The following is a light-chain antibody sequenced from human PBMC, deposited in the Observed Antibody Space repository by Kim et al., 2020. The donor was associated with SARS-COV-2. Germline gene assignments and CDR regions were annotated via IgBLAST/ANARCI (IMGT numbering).Light chain of an antibody. CDR2: GKN. V-gene: IGLV3-19*01. CDR1: SLRSYY. Sequence: SSEPTQDPAVSVALGQTVRITCQGDSLRSYYATWYQQKPGQAPILVIYGKNNRPSGIPDRFSGSSSGNTASLTITGTQAGDEADYYCNSRDSNDNVVFGGGTQLNVL. CDR3: NSRDSNDNVV. J-gene: IGLJ2*01.